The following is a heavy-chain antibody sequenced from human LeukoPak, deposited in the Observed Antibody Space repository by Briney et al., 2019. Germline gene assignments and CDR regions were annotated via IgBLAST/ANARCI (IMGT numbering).Heavy chain of an antibody. CDR1: GYTFTSYG. V-gene: IGHV1-18*01. J-gene: IGHJ4*02. Sequence: ASVKVSCKASGYTFTSYGISWVRQAPGQGLEWMGWISAYNGNTNYAQKLQGRVTMTTDTSTSTAYMELRSLRSDDTAVYYCARDNEFFGVVSYWGQGPLVTVSS. D-gene: IGHD3-3*01. CDR3: ARDNEFFGVVSY. CDR2: ISAYNGNT.